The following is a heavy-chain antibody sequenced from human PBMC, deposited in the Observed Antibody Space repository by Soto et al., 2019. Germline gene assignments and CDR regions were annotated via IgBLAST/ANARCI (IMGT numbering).Heavy chain of an antibody. Sequence: QVQLVQSGAEVKKPGASVKVSCKASGYTFTSYAMHWVRQPPGQRLEWMGWINAGNGNTKYSQKFQGRVTITRDTAASTDKRGLSSLTSEDTAVYYCAKTSGDSSHDYWGQGTLVTVSS. CDR2: INAGNGNT. D-gene: IGHD2-21*01. V-gene: IGHV1-3*01. CDR3: AKTSGDSSHDY. J-gene: IGHJ4*02. CDR1: GYTFTSYA.